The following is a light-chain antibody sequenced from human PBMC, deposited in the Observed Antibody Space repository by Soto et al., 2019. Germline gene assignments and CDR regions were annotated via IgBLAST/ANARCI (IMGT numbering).Light chain of an antibody. Sequence: QSALAQPASVSGSLGQSITISCTGTTXDIAGYNYISWYQQLPGKAPKLMIYQVTIRPSGISNRFSGSKSGNTASLTISGLQAEDEADYYCTSFSSSTSLYVFGTGTKVTV. CDR3: TSFSSSTSLYV. J-gene: IGLJ1*01. CDR2: QVT. V-gene: IGLV2-14*01. CDR1: TXDIAGYNY.